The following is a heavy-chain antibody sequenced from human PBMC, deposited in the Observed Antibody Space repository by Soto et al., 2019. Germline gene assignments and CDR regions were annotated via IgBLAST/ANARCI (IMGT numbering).Heavy chain of an antibody. Sequence: SVKVSCKASGGTFSSYAISWVRQAPGQGLEWMGGIIPIFGTANYAQKFQGRVTITADESTSTAHMELSSLRSEDTAVYYCASSKGYSSSWYWFDPWGQGTLVTVS. V-gene: IGHV1-69*13. CDR3: ASSKGYSSSWYWFDP. CDR2: IIPIFGTA. D-gene: IGHD6-13*01. J-gene: IGHJ5*02. CDR1: GGTFSSYA.